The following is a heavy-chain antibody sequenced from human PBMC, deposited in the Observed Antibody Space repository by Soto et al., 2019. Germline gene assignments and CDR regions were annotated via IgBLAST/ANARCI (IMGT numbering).Heavy chain of an antibody. CDR1: GFTVSSKY. CDR2: IQSGGST. Sequence: EVQLVESGGGLVQPGGSLRLSCAASGFTVSSKYMSWVRQAPGKGLEWVSLIQSGGSTYYAGSVKGRFPISRDNSENTLFHQMHSRRVEDTAVYYCTRDDIHSSGGSCYGVPIDVCGKGTTVTVS. J-gene: IGHJ6*03. V-gene: IGHV3-66*01. D-gene: IGHD2-15*01. CDR3: TRDDIHSSGGSCYGVPIDV.